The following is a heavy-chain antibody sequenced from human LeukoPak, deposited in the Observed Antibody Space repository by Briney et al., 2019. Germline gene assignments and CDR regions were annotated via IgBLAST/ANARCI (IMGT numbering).Heavy chain of an antibody. CDR3: ARGRVAGGYYFDY. CDR1: AGSISRDY. Sequence: PSETLSLTCTVSAGSISRDYWSCIRQPPGKGLEWIGYIYYSGSTNYNPSLKSRVTISLDTSKNQFSLKLDSMTAADTAVYYCARGRVAGGYYFDYWGQGTLVTVSS. J-gene: IGHJ4*02. CDR2: IYYSGST. V-gene: IGHV4-59*01. D-gene: IGHD6-19*01.